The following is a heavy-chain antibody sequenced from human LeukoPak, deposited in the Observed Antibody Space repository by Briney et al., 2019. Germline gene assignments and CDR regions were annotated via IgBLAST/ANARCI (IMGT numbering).Heavy chain of an antibody. J-gene: IGHJ4*02. CDR3: AREGGYSYGPFDY. CDR1: GGSISSYY. D-gene: IGHD5-18*01. V-gene: IGHV4-59*01. CDR2: IFYSGSS. Sequence: PSETLSLTCTVSGGSISSYYWSWIRQPPGKGLEWIGYIFYSGSSNSNPSLKSRVTTSVETSKKQFSLKLSAVAAADTVVYYWAREGGYSYGPFDYWGQGTLVTVSS.